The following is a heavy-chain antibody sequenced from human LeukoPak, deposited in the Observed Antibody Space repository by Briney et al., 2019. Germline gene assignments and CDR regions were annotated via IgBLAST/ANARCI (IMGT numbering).Heavy chain of an antibody. CDR1: GYTFTSYG. V-gene: IGHV1-18*01. CDR3: ARPSEDIVVVPAAFIAAAGIDY. Sequence: GASVKVSCKASGYTFTSYGISWVRQAPGQGLEWMGWISAYNGNTNYAQKLQGRVTMTTDTSTSTAYMELRSLRSDDTAMYYCARPSEDIVVVPAAFIAAAGIDYWGQGTLVTVSS. CDR2: ISAYNGNT. D-gene: IGHD2-2*01. J-gene: IGHJ4*02.